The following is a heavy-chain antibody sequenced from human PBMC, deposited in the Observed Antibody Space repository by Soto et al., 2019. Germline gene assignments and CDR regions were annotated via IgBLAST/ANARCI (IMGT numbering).Heavy chain of an antibody. CDR1: GGTLYTYT. Sequence: GASVKVSCKASGGTLYTYTFSWVRQAPGQGLEWMGSITPIYPTTNYAERFQGRLTITADGSTHTAYMDLTSLTSEDTAVYYCARIPRYSFPTSDDLDSWGQGTLVTVSS. V-gene: IGHV1-69*13. D-gene: IGHD5-18*01. CDR3: ARIPRYSFPTSDDLDS. J-gene: IGHJ4*02. CDR2: ITPIYPTT.